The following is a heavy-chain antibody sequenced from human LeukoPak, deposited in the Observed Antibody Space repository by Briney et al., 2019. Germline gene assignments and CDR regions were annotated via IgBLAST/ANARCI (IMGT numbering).Heavy chain of an antibody. CDR1: GFTFSSYA. D-gene: IGHD2-2*01. Sequence: GGSLRLSCAASGFTFSSYAMSWVRQAPRKGLEWVSAISGSGGSTYYADSVKGRFTISRDNSKNTLYLQMNSLRAEDTAVYYCAKGYQLLSSYFDYWGQGTLVTVSS. J-gene: IGHJ4*02. V-gene: IGHV3-23*01. CDR2: ISGSGGST. CDR3: AKGYQLLSSYFDY.